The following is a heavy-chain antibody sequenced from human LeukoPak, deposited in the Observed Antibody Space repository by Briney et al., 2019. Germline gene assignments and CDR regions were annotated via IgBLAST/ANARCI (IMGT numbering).Heavy chain of an antibody. D-gene: IGHD1-1*01. Sequence: PGGSLRLSCAASGFTLRGYGMHWVRQAPGKGLECVAFIRYDGSDKSYADSVKGRFTISRDNSENTLYLQINSLRVEDTAVYYCAKDTPTTGYHLDSWGQGTLVTVSS. CDR2: IRYDGSDK. CDR1: GFTLRGYG. CDR3: AKDTPTTGYHLDS. J-gene: IGHJ4*02. V-gene: IGHV3-30*02.